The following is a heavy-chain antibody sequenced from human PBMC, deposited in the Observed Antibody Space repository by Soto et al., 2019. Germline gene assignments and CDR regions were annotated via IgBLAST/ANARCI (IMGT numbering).Heavy chain of an antibody. V-gene: IGHV4-34*01. CDR1: GGSFSSYY. CDR3: SASPITVAGQNFVS. D-gene: IGHD6-19*01. Sequence: SETLSLTCAVYGGSFSSYYWSWIRQPPGKGLEWIGEINHDGSTTYSPSLKSRVTMSVDTSKNQFSLKLSSVTAADTAVYYCSASPITVAGQNFVSWGLGNLVTVSS. J-gene: IGHJ5*01. CDR2: INHDGST.